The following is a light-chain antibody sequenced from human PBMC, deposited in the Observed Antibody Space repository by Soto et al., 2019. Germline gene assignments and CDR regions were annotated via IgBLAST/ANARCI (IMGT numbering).Light chain of an antibody. CDR1: SSDVGAYKY. Sequence: QSVLTQPPSASGSPGQSVTISCTGTSSDVGAYKYVSWYQQYPGKAPKLMIYEVTKRPSGVPDRFSGSKSGNTASLTVSGLQAEHEAHYYSTSYVGNDIWVFGGGTKLTVL. CDR2: EVT. V-gene: IGLV2-8*01. CDR3: TSYVGNDIWV. J-gene: IGLJ3*02.